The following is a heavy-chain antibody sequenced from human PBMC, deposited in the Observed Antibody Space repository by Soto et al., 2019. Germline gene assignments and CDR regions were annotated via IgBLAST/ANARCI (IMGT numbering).Heavy chain of an antibody. CDR3: ATLYYDIDSPDAFDI. V-gene: IGHV5-51*01. J-gene: IGHJ3*02. CDR2: IYPGDSDT. CDR1: GYSFTSYW. D-gene: IGHD3-9*01. Sequence: GESLKISCKGSGYSFTSYWIGWVRQMPGKGLEWMGIIYPGDSDTRYSPSFQGQVTISADKSISTAYLQWSSLKASDTAMYYCATLYYDIDSPDAFDIWGQGTMVTVSS.